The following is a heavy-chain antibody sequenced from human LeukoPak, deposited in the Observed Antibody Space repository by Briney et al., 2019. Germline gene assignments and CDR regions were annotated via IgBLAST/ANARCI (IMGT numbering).Heavy chain of an antibody. CDR2: INHSGST. J-gene: IGHJ5*02. CDR3: ARDNYGSGENWFDP. D-gene: IGHD3-10*01. CDR1: GGSFSGYY. Sequence: PSETLSLTCAVYGGSFSGYYWSWIRQPPGKGLEWIGEINHSGSTNYNPSLKGRVTISVDTSKNQFSLKLSSVTAADTAVYYCARDNYGSGENWFDPWGQGTLVTVSS. V-gene: IGHV4-34*01.